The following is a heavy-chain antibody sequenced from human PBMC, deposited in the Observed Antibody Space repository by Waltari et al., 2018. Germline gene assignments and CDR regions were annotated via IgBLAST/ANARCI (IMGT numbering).Heavy chain of an antibody. V-gene: IGHV4-34*01. D-gene: IGHD2-2*01. J-gene: IGHJ4*02. CDR2: INHCGSN. CDR3: ARGPSSWRGVYYFDY. Sequence: QVQLQQWGAGLLKPSETLSLTFAVYGWSFSGYYWSWIRQPPGKGLEWIGEINHCGSNNYNPSLKSRVTMSVDTSKNQFSLKLSSVTAADTAVYYCARGPSSWRGVYYFDYWGQGTLVTVSS. CDR1: GWSFSGYY.